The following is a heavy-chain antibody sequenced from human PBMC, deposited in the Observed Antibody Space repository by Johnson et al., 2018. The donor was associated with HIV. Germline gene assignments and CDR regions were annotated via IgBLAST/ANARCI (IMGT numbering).Heavy chain of an antibody. D-gene: IGHD3-3*01. V-gene: IGHV3-53*01. CDR2: IYSGGST. J-gene: IGHJ3*02. Sequence: MQLVESGGGLIQPGGSLRLSCAASGFTVSSNYMSWVRQAPGKGLEWVSVIYSGGSTYYADSVKGRFTISRDNSKNTLYLQMNSPRAADTAVYYCARGGNRYYNFWSGYYRDAFDIWGQGTMVTVSS. CDR3: ARGGNRYYNFWSGYYRDAFDI. CDR1: GFTVSSNY.